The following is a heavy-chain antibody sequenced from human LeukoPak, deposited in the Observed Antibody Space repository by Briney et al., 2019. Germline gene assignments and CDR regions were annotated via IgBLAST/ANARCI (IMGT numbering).Heavy chain of an antibody. V-gene: IGHV1-46*01. CDR1: GYTFTSYY. CDR3: ARGSYPIDYFDY. Sequence: ASVKVSCKASGYTFTSYYMHWVRQAPGQGLEWMGMINPSGGSTSYAQKFQGRVTMTRDMSTSTVYMELSSLRSEHTAVYYCARGSYPIDYFDYWGQGTLVTVFS. CDR2: INPSGGST. J-gene: IGHJ4*02.